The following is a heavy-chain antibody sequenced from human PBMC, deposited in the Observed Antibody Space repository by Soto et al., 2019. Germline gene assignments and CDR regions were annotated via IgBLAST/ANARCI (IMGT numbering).Heavy chain of an antibody. D-gene: IGHD6-19*01. CDR3: AKAYSTGWSEGYFDY. CDR1: GFTFSSYA. J-gene: IGHJ4*02. V-gene: IGHV3-23*01. CDR2: ISGTYGT. Sequence: EVQLLDSGGGLIQPGGSLRLSCAASGFTFSSYAMGWFRQAPGKGLEWVSSISGTYGTHYADSVRGRFTISTDNSKSTLYLHMNRLRAKDTALYYCAKAYSTGWSEGYFDYWGQGTLVTVSS.